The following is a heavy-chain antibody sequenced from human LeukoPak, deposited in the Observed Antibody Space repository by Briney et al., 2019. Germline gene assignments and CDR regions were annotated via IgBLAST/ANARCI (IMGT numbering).Heavy chain of an antibody. V-gene: IGHV4-39*07. J-gene: IGHJ5*02. CDR1: GGSISSSSYY. CDR3: ARVSYDFWSGYYENWFDP. Sequence: PETLSLTCTVSGGSISSSSYYWGWIRQPPGKGLEWIGSIYYSGSTYYNPSLKSRITISVDTSKNQFSLRLSSVTAADTAVYYCARVSYDFWSGYYENWFDPWGQGTLVTVSP. D-gene: IGHD3-3*01. CDR2: IYYSGST.